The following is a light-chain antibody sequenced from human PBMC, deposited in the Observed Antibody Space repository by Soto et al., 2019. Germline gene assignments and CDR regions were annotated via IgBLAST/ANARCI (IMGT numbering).Light chain of an antibody. J-gene: IGLJ1*01. V-gene: IGLV2-8*01. CDR2: DVN. Sequence: ALTQPPSASGSPGQSVTISCTGTSSDVGGYIFVSWYQQHPGKVPKLIIYDVNKRPSGVPDRFSGSKYGNTASLTVSGLQAEDEGDYYCVSFAGGTYVFGTGTKVTVL. CDR3: VSFAGGTYV. CDR1: SSDVGGYIF.